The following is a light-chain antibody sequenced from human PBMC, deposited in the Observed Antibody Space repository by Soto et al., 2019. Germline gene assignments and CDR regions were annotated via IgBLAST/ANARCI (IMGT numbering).Light chain of an antibody. J-gene: IGKJ5*01. Sequence: DIVMTQSPLSLPVTPGEPASISCRSSQSLLHSNGYNSLDWYLQKPGQSPQLPMGLGSNRASGVPDRFIGSSSGTDDTLKISRVEAEDVGAYYCMQALQTLSITFGQGTRLEIK. CDR3: MQALQTLSIT. V-gene: IGKV2-28*01. CDR1: QSLLHSNGYNS. CDR2: LGS.